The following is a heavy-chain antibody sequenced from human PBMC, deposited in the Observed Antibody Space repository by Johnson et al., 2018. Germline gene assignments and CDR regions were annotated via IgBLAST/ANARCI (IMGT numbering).Heavy chain of an antibody. CDR3: AKEPWGGSYYVSAFDV. CDR2: ISGSGGST. CDR1: GFTFSSYA. J-gene: IGHJ3*01. V-gene: IGHV3-23*04. D-gene: IGHD1-26*01. Sequence: EVQLVESGGGLVQPGGSLRLSCAASGFTFSSYAMSWVRQAPGKGLEWVSAISGSGGSTYYADSVKGRFTIARDNSKNTLYLQMNSLRAEDTAVYYCAKEPWGGSYYVSAFDVWGQGTMVTVSS.